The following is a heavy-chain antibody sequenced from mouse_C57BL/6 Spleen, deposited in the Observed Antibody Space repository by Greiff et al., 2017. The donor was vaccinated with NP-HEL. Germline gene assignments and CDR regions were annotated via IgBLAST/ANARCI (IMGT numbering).Heavy chain of an antibody. D-gene: IGHD3-2*02. J-gene: IGHJ4*01. V-gene: IGHV1-55*01. CDR1: GYTFTSYW. CDR2: IYPGSGST. Sequence: QVQLQQPGAELVKPGASVKMSCKASGYTFTSYWITWVKQRPGQGLEWIGDIYPGSGSTNYNEKFKSKATLTVDTSSSTAYMQLSSLTSEDSAVYYCARQLRTPGAMDYWGQGTSVTVSS. CDR3: ARQLRTPGAMDY.